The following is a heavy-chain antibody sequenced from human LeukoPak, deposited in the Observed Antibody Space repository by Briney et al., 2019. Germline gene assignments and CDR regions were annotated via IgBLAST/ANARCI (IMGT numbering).Heavy chain of an antibody. Sequence: GGSLRLSCAASGFTFSTYWMHWVRQAPGKGLVWVSQINTDGNSTTYADSVKGRFTVSRDNAKNTLYLQMNSLRAEDTAVYYCAKDAYGGNSDWDAFDIWGQGTMVTVSS. CDR3: AKDAYGGNSDWDAFDI. J-gene: IGHJ3*02. V-gene: IGHV3-74*01. CDR2: INTDGNST. D-gene: IGHD4-23*01. CDR1: GFTFSTYW.